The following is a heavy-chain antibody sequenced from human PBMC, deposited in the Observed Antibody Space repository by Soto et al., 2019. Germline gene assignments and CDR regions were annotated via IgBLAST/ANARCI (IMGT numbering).Heavy chain of an antibody. CDR2: IWYDGSNK. V-gene: IGHV3-33*01. D-gene: IGHD3-16*01. CDR3: ARERRPWGSSPGGF. Sequence: QVQLVESGGGVVQPGRSLRLSCAASGFTFSSYGMHWVCQAPGKGLEWVAVIWYDGSNKYYAVSVKGRFSITRDNSKNTREQQKNTRRAEDTAVYYCARERRPWGSSPGGFWGQGTLVTVSS. CDR1: GFTFSSYG. J-gene: IGHJ4*02.